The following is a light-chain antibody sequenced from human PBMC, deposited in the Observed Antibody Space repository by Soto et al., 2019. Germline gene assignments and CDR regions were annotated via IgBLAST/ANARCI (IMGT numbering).Light chain of an antibody. CDR2: EVS. V-gene: IGLV2-14*01. CDR1: SSDVGGYNY. J-gene: IGLJ1*01. Sequence: QSVLTKPASVYGAPGQSIAISCTGTSSDVGGYNYVSWYQQHPGKAPKLMIHEVSNRPSGISDRFSGSKSGNTASLTISGLQADDEADYYCSSHTSYSTRVFGTGTKATVL. CDR3: SSHTSYSTRV.